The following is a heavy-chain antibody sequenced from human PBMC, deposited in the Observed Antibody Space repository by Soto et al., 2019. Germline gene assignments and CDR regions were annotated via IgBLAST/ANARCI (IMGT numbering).Heavy chain of an antibody. D-gene: IGHD3-3*01. CDR2: IYPGDSDT. J-gene: IGHJ4*02. V-gene: IGHV5-51*01. Sequence: GESLKISCKGSGYSFTSYWIGWVRQMPGKGLEWMGIIYPGDSDTRYSPSFQGQVSIAGDKSISTAYLQWSSLKASDTAMNYCARLGYDFWNCYYGSTESEYYFDYWGQGTLVTVSS. CDR1: GYSFTSYW. CDR3: ARLGYDFWNCYYGSTESEYYFDY.